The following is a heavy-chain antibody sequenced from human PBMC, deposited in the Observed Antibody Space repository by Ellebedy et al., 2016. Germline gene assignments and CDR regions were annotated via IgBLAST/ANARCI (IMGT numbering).Heavy chain of an antibody. CDR2: IDTEGRRT. J-gene: IGHJ4*02. CDR3: ARESSIPGDYRFDC. D-gene: IGHD4-17*01. Sequence: GESLKISCAAPGSTSNNHWMHWVRQAPGKGLVWVSRIDTEGRRTDYADSVKGRFTISRDNAKKSLYLQLNSLRDEDTAVYYCARESSIPGDYRFDCWGQGTLVTVSS. V-gene: IGHV3-74*01. CDR1: GSTSNNHW.